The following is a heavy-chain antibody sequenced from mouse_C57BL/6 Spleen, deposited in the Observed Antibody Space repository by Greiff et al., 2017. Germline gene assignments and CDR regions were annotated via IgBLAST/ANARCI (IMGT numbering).Heavy chain of an antibody. CDR2: IYPGNSDT. V-gene: IGHV1-5*01. J-gene: IGHJ1*03. CDR3: TRGGPYYYGSRTGYFDV. Sequence: VQLQQSGTVLARPGASVKMSCKTSGYTFTSYWMHWVKQRPGQGLEWIGAIYPGNSDTSYNQKFKGKAKLTAVTSASTAYMELSSLTNEDSAVYYCTRGGPYYYGSRTGYFDVWGTGTTVTVSS. D-gene: IGHD1-1*01. CDR1: GYTFTSYW.